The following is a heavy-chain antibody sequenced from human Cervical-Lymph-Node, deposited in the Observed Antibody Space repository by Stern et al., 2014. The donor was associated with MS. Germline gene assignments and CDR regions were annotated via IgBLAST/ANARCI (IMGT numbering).Heavy chain of an antibody. V-gene: IGHV3-33*01. Sequence: VQLVESGGAVVQPGRSLRLSCAASGITFRNYGMHWVRQAPGTGLEWVAIIWYDGSNKYYADSVRGRFTISKDNSKNMLYLQMDSLRAEDTAVYHCATSNPGTAVDYWGQGTPVTVSS. CDR3: ATSNPGTAVDY. CDR2: IWYDGSNK. CDR1: GITFRNYG. D-gene: IGHD2-21*02. J-gene: IGHJ4*02.